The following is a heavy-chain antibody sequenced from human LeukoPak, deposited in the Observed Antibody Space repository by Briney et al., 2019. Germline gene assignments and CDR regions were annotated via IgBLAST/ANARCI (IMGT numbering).Heavy chain of an antibody. J-gene: IGHJ4*02. Sequence: ASVKCSCKASGFTFSSYGISWVRQAPGQGLEWMGWISSSSGNTNYAQKFQGRVTMTTDKSTSTAYMELRSLRSDDTAVYYCAREHPHFGELWNDYWGQGTPVTVSS. V-gene: IGHV1-18*01. D-gene: IGHD3-10*01. CDR2: ISSSSGNT. CDR3: AREHPHFGELWNDY. CDR1: GFTFSSYG.